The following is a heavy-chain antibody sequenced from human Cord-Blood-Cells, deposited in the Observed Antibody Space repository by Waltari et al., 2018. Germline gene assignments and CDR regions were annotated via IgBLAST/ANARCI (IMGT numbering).Heavy chain of an antibody. CDR3: ARCTGAIYWYFDL. CDR2: IYSGGST. Sequence: EVQLVETGGGLIQPGGSLRLSCAASGFTVSSNYMSWVRQAPGNGLEWVSVIYSGGSTYYADSVKGRFTISRDNSKNTLYLQMNSLRAEDTAVYYCARCTGAIYWYFDLWGRGTLVTVSS. J-gene: IGHJ2*01. V-gene: IGHV3-53*02. D-gene: IGHD7-27*01. CDR1: GFTVSSNY.